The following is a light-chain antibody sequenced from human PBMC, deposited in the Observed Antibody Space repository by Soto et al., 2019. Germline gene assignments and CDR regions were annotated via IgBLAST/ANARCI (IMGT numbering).Light chain of an antibody. CDR3: QQYDSYWT. J-gene: IGKJ1*01. CDR1: QSISSW. CDR2: KAS. Sequence: DIQMTQSPSTLSASVGDRVTLTCRASQSISSWLAWYQQKPGKAPKLLIYKASSLESGVPSRFRGSGSGTEFTLTISSLQPDDFATYYCQQYDSYWTFGQGTKVDIK. V-gene: IGKV1-5*03.